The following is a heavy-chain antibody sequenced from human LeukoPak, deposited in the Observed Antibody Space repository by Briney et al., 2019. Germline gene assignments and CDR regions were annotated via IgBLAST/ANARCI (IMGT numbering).Heavy chain of an antibody. CDR2: IRYDGSDK. CDR1: GFIFRTYG. J-gene: IGHJ3*01. V-gene: IGHV3-30*02. CDR3: AKRADYYDSSRALYDAFDL. D-gene: IGHD3-16*01. Sequence: PGGSLRLSCAASGFIFRTYGMHWVRQAPGKVLEWVTFIRYDGSDKYYADSVKGRFTISRDNSKNTLFLQMNSLRVEDTAVYYCAKRADYYDSSRALYDAFDLWGQGTMVTVSS.